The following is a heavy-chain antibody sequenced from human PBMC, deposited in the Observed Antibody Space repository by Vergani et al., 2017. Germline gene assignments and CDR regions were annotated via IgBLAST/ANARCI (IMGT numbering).Heavy chain of an antibody. D-gene: IGHD6-13*01. CDR2: IYYSGST. CDR3: ARGGTMYSSSWYRY. Sequence: QLQLQESGPGLVKPSETLSLTCTVSGGSISSSSYYWGWIRQPPGKGLEWIGSIYYSGSTYYNPSLKSRVTISVDTSKNQFSLKLRSVTAADTAVYYCARGGTMYSSSWYRYWGQGTLVTVSS. V-gene: IGHV4-39*01. J-gene: IGHJ4*02. CDR1: GGSISSSSYY.